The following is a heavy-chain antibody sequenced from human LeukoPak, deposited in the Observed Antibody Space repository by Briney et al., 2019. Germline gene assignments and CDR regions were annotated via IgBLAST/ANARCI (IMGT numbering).Heavy chain of an antibody. Sequence: SEPLSLTCTVSGGSISSSSYYWGWIRQPPGKGLEWIGSIYYSGSTYYNPSLKSRVTISVDTSKNQFSLKLSSVTAADTAVYYCARASYGDYFDYWGQGTLVTVSS. CDR2: IYYSGST. CDR3: ARASYGDYFDY. J-gene: IGHJ4*02. CDR1: GGSISSSSYY. V-gene: IGHV4-39*01. D-gene: IGHD4-17*01.